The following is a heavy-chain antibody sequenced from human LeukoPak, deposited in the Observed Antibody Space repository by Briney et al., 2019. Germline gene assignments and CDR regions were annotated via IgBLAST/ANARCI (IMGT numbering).Heavy chain of an antibody. Sequence: PGGSLRLSCAASGFTFSSYSMNWVRQAPGQGLEWVSSISISSSFTYYADSLKGRFTISRDNAKNSLYLQMNSLRAEDTAVYYCARDLGYCSGGSCYGGRAFDIWGQGTMVTVSS. D-gene: IGHD2-15*01. CDR2: ISISSSFT. CDR3: ARDLGYCSGGSCYGGRAFDI. CDR1: GFTFSSYS. V-gene: IGHV3-21*01. J-gene: IGHJ3*02.